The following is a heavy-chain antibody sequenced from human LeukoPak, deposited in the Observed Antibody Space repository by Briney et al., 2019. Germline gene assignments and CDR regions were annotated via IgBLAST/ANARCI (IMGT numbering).Heavy chain of an antibody. Sequence: ASVKVSCKASGYTFTSYGITWVRQAPGQGLEWMGWISAYNGNTNYAQKFQGRVTMTTDTSTNTVYMELRSLRFDDTAVYYCARSPEWFGESRNYYFDYWGQGTLVTVSS. CDR2: ISAYNGNT. V-gene: IGHV1-18*01. CDR1: GYTFTSYG. D-gene: IGHD3-10*01. J-gene: IGHJ4*02. CDR3: ARSPEWFGESRNYYFDY.